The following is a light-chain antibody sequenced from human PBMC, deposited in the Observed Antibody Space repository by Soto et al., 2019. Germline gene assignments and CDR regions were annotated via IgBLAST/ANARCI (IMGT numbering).Light chain of an antibody. CDR3: QQYKTWPPA. CDR2: GAS. V-gene: IGKV3D-15*01. Sequence: EIVMTQSPATLSVSPGERATLSCRASQSVSSSLAWYQQKPGQAPRLLIYGASSRATGIPDRFSGSGSGTEFTLTISSLQSEDFVVYYCQQYKTWPPAFGQGTRLEIK. CDR1: QSVSSS. J-gene: IGKJ5*01.